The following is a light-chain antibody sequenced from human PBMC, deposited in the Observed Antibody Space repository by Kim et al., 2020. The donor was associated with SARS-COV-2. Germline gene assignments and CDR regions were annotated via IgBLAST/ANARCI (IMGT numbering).Light chain of an antibody. CDR2: GAS. CDR3: QQFYNWPPIT. J-gene: IGKJ5*01. CDR1: QSVGNN. V-gene: IGKV3D-15*01. Sequence: SVGERATLCCRASQSVGNNLAWYQQKPGQAPRLLIYGASTRATDIPARFSGSGFGTDFTLTISGLQSEDSAVYYCQQFYNWPPITFGQGTRLEIK.